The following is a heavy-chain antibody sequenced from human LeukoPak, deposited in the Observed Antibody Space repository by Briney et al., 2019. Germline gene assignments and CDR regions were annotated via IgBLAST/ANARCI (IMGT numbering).Heavy chain of an antibody. J-gene: IGHJ6*03. Sequence: SETLSLTCAVYGGSFNDYYWNWIRQPPGKGLEWIGEINHSGSTNYYPSLKSRVSISIDTSKKQFSLKVSSVTAADTAVYYCARGRRYSSRVGYYYYMDVWGKGATVTVSS. D-gene: IGHD6-13*01. V-gene: IGHV4-34*01. CDR1: GGSFNDYY. CDR2: INHSGST. CDR3: ARGRRYSSRVGYYYYMDV.